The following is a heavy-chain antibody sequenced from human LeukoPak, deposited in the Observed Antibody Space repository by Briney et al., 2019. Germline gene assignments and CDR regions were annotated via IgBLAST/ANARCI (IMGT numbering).Heavy chain of an antibody. CDR1: GFTFSSYA. Sequence: GGSLRLSCAASGFTFSSYAMSWVRQAPGKGLEWVAVISWTGDGAAYADSVRGRFTISRDNAKNSLYLQMNSLRPEDTAFYYCVKDAPNGSVDYRGQGTLVTVSS. D-gene: IGHD1-26*01. CDR2: ISWTGDGA. V-gene: IGHV3-23*01. CDR3: VKDAPNGSVDY. J-gene: IGHJ4*02.